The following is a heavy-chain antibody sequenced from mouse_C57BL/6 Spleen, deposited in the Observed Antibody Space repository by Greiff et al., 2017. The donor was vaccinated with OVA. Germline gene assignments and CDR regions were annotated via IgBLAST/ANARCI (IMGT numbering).Heavy chain of an antibody. V-gene: IGHV1-76*01. CDR2: IYPGSGNT. Sequence: VQLQQSGAELVRPGASVKLSCKASGYTFTDYYINWVKQRPGQGLEWIARIYPGSGNTYYNEKFKGKATLTAEKSSSTAYMQLSSLTSEDSAVYFCAREGSYYGGSWFAYWGQGTLVTVSA. CDR3: AREGSYYGGSWFAY. D-gene: IGHD1-1*01. CDR1: GYTFTDYY. J-gene: IGHJ3*01.